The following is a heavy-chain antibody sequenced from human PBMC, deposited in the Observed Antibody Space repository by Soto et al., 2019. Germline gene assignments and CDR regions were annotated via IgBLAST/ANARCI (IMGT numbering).Heavy chain of an antibody. CDR3: ARINDYIWGSYRSHGAFDI. CDR2: IDWDNDK. CDR1: GFSLSTSGMC. D-gene: IGHD3-16*02. V-gene: IGHV2-70*11. J-gene: IGHJ3*02. Sequence: SGPTLVNPPQTLTLTCTFSGFSLSTSGMCVSWIRQPPGKALEWLARIDWDNDKYYSTSLKTRLTISKDTSKNHVFLTMTNMDPVDTATYYCARINDYIWGSYRSHGAFDIWGQGTMVTVSS.